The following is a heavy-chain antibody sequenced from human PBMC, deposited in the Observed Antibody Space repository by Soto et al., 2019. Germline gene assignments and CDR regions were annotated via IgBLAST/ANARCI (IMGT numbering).Heavy chain of an antibody. J-gene: IGHJ4*02. CDR1: GYTFTSYG. D-gene: IGHD6-19*01. CDR3: ARDPVAGTYFDY. V-gene: IGHV1-18*01. Sequence: QVQLVQSGAEVKKPGASVKVSCKASGYTFTSYGISWVRQAPGQGLERMGWINAYNGNTNYAQKLQGRVTMTADTSTSTAYMELRCRRSGDTDGFYCARDPVAGTYFDYWGQGTLVTVSS. CDR2: INAYNGNT.